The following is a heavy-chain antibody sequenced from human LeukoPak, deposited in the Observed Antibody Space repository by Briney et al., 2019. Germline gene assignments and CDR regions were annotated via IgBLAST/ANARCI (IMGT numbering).Heavy chain of an antibody. V-gene: IGHV3-30-3*01. Sequence: GGSLRLSCAASGFTFSSYAMHWVRQAPGKGLEWVAVISYDGSNKYYADPVKGRFTISRDNSKNTLYLQMNSLRAEDTAVYYCARDRVITVTNTIMDVWDQGTTVTVSS. CDR3: ARDRVITVTNTIMDV. CDR1: GFTFSSYA. D-gene: IGHD4-17*01. CDR2: ISYDGSNK. J-gene: IGHJ6*02.